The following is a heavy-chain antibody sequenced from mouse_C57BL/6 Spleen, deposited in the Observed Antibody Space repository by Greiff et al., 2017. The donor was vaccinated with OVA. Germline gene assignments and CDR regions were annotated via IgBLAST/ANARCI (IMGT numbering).Heavy chain of an antibody. CDR2: ISSGSSTI. CDR3: ARDGGKYYYAMDY. CDR1: GFTFSDYG. Sequence: EVKLMESGGGLVKPGGSLKLSCAASGFTFSDYGMHWVRQAPEKGLEWVAYISSGSSTIYYADTVKGRFTISRDNAKNTLFLQMTSLRSEDTAMYYCARDGGKYYYAMDYWGQGTSVTVSS. V-gene: IGHV5-17*01. J-gene: IGHJ4*01.